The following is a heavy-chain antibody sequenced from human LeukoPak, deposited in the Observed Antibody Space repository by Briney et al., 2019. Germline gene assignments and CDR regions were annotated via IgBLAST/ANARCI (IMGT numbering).Heavy chain of an antibody. Sequence: GGSLRLSCAASEFTLSSYELNWVRNAPGDRLERFSYISSSASTISYADSLQGRFTISRDNAKNSLHLQMNSLRDEHTAVYYCVSRRQQLVPLYWYFDFWGRGTLVTVSS. J-gene: IGHJ2*01. D-gene: IGHD6-13*01. CDR3: VSRRQQLVPLYWYFDF. CDR1: EFTLSSYE. CDR2: ISSSASTI. V-gene: IGHV3-48*03.